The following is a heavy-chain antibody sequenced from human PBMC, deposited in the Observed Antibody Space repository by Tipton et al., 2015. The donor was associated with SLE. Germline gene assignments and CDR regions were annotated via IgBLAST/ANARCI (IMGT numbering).Heavy chain of an antibody. CDR2: IWYDGSNK. J-gene: IGHJ2*01. CDR1: GFTFSSYG. D-gene: IGHD6-19*01. CDR3: ARAEQWLAWGFDL. Sequence: SLRLSCAASGFTFSSYGMHWVRQAPGKGLEWVAVIWYDGSNKYYADSVKGRFTISRDNAKNTLYLQMNSLRAEDTAVYYCARAEQWLAWGFDLWGRGTLVTVSS. V-gene: IGHV3-33*08.